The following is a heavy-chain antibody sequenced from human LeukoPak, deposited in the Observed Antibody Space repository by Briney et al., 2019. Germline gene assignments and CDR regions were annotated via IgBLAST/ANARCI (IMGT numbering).Heavy chain of an antibody. J-gene: IGHJ4*02. CDR2: IYYSGST. V-gene: IGHV4-30-4*01. CDR1: GGSISSGDYY. CDR3: ASCSGSPEDQFDY. Sequence: SQTLSLTCTVSGGSISSGDYYWSWIRQPPEKGLEWIGYIYYSGSTYYNPSLKSRVTISVDTSKNQFSLKLSSVTAADTAVYYCASCSGSPEDQFDYWGQGTLVTVSS. D-gene: IGHD3-10*02.